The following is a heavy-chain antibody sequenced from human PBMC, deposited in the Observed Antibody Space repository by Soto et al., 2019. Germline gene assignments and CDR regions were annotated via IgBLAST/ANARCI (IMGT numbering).Heavy chain of an antibody. J-gene: IGHJ3*01. CDR2: ITGAGDGT. CDR1: GFTIENSV. V-gene: IGHV3-74*01. CDR3: ARAQKWRQLSLNVFDL. Sequence: EVQLAESGGGLVQPGGSLRLSCVASGFTIENSVMHWVRQTPGKGLMWVSRITGAGDGTLYADSVQGRFTISRDNAKNTVYLHMTGLRVEETAVYYCARAQKWRQLSLNVFDLWGQGTTVTVSS. D-gene: IGHD5-18*01.